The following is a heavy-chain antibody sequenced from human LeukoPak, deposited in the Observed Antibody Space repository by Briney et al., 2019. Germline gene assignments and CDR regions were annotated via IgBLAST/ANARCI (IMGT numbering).Heavy chain of an antibody. CDR3: ARDSGEYYFDY. J-gene: IGHJ4*02. CDR1: GYTCTRYA. Sequence: ASVKVSCKASGYTCTRYAMHWVRQAPGQRLEWMGWINACNGDTKYSQKFQGIVTITRDTSASTAYMELSSLRSEDTAVYYCARDSGEYYFDYWGQGTLVTVSS. V-gene: IGHV1-3*01. D-gene: IGHD2-15*01. CDR2: INACNGDT.